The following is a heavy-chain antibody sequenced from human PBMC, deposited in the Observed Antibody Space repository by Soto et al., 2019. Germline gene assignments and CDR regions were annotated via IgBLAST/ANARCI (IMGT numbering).Heavy chain of an antibody. Sequence: LRLSCAASGFTFSSYAMCWVRQSPGKGLEWVSAISGSGGSTYYADSVKGRFTISRDNSKNTLYLQMNSLRAEDTAVYYCAKDSDYYDSSGYFSPPGYWGQGTLVTVSS. CDR1: GFTFSSYA. CDR3: AKDSDYYDSSGYFSPPGY. CDR2: ISGSGGST. J-gene: IGHJ4*02. V-gene: IGHV3-23*01. D-gene: IGHD3-22*01.